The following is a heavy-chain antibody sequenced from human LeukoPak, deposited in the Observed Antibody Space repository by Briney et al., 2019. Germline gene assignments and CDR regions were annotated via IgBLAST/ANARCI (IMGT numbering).Heavy chain of an antibody. D-gene: IGHD3-22*01. CDR3: AKDRYTYYYDSSGYEFDY. CDR1: GFTFSSYA. Sequence: GGSLRLSCAASGFTFSSYAMSWVRQAPGKGLEWVSAISGSGGSTYYADSVKGRFTISRDNSKNTLYLQMNSLRAEDTAVYYCAKDRYTYYYDSSGYEFDYWGQGTLVTVSS. J-gene: IGHJ4*02. CDR2: ISGSGGST. V-gene: IGHV3-23*01.